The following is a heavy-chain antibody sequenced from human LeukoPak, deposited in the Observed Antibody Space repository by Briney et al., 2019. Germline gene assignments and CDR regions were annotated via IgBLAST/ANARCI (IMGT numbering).Heavy chain of an antibody. CDR3: ARHGYTASHYFLGF. D-gene: IGHD3-16*01. CDR2: IYTTGKT. Sequence: SETLSLTCTVSSGSINSYYWGWVRQPAGRGLEWIGRIYTTGKTDYNPSLKSRLTMSVDTSKRQFSLNLTSVTAADTAIYFCARHGYTASHYFLGFWSQGTLVTGFS. V-gene: IGHV4-4*07. CDR1: SGSINSYY. J-gene: IGHJ4*02.